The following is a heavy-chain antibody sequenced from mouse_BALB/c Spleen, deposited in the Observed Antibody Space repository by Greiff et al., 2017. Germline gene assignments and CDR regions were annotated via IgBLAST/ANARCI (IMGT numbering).Heavy chain of an antibody. CDR3: AKTGTNYYAMDY. D-gene: IGHD4-1*01. J-gene: IGHJ4*01. Sequence: VQLQQSGAELVRPGVSVKISCKGSGYTFTDYAMHWVKQSHAKSLEWIGVISTYYGDASYNQKFKGKATMTVDKSSSTAYMELARLTSEDSAIYYCAKTGTNYYAMDYWGQGTSVTVSS. CDR2: ISTYYGDA. V-gene: IGHV1S137*01. CDR1: GYTFTDYA.